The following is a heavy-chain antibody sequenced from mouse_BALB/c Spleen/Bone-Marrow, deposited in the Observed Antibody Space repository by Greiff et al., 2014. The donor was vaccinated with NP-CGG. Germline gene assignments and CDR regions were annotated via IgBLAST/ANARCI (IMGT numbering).Heavy chain of an antibody. V-gene: IGHV1-69*02. D-gene: IGHD1-1*01. CDR1: GYTFTSYW. CDR2: IYPSDSYT. Sequence: VQLVESGAELVRPGASVKLSCKASGYTFTSYWLNWVKQSPGQGLEWIGNIYPSDSYTNYNQKFKDKATLTVDKSSSTAYMQLSSPTSEDSAVYYCTRDYSGTSSMDYWGQGTSVTVSS. J-gene: IGHJ4*01. CDR3: TRDYSGTSSMDY.